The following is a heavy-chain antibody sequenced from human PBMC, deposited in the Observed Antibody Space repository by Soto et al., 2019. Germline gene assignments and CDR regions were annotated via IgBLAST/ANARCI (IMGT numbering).Heavy chain of an antibody. CDR1: GFTFSSYA. CDR3: AKRGGSGSYSYYYYYMDV. Sequence: EVQLLESGGGLVQPGGSLRLSCAASGFTFSSYAMSWVRQAPGKGLEWVSAISGSGGSTYYADSVKGRFTISRDNSKNTLYLQMNSLRAEDTAVYYCAKRGGSGSYSYYYYYMDVWGKGTTVTVSS. CDR2: ISGSGGST. D-gene: IGHD3-10*01. J-gene: IGHJ6*03. V-gene: IGHV3-23*01.